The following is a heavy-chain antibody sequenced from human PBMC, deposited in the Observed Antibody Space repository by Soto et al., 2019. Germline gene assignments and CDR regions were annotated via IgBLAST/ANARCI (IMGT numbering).Heavy chain of an antibody. V-gene: IGHV3-7*01. J-gene: IGHJ6*03. D-gene: IGHD6-13*01. CDR3: ARDAAPIAAAMHMDV. CDR2: IKQDGSEK. Sequence: PGGSLRLSCAASGFTFSSYWMSWVRQAPGKGLEWVANIKQDGSEKYYVDSVKGRFTISRDNAKNSLYLQMNSLRAEDTAVYYCARDAAPIAAAMHMDVWGKGTTVTVSS. CDR1: GFTFSSYW.